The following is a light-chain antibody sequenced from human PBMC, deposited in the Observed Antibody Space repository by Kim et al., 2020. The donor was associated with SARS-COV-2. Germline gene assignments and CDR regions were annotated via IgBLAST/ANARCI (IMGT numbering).Light chain of an antibody. CDR1: QSVSSSY. Sequence: SPGERATHSCRASQSVSSSYLAWYQQKPGQAPRLLIYGASSRATGIPDRFSGSGSGTDFTLTISRLEPEDFAVYYCQQYGSSPPPFGQGTRLEIK. CDR3: QQYGSSPPP. CDR2: GAS. J-gene: IGKJ5*01. V-gene: IGKV3-20*01.